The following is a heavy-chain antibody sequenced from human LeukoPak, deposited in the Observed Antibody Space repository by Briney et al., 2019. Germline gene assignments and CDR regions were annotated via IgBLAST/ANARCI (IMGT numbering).Heavy chain of an antibody. CDR3: VRHLATSGSYPLDY. D-gene: IGHD2-15*01. Sequence: GGSLRLSCAASGFTFSSYAMSWVRQAPGKGLEWVSAISGSGGSTYYADSVKGRFTISRDNSKNTLYLQMNSLRAEDTAVYYCVRHLATSGSYPLDYWGQGALVTVSS. V-gene: IGHV3-23*01. CDR1: GFTFSSYA. CDR2: ISGSGGST. J-gene: IGHJ4*02.